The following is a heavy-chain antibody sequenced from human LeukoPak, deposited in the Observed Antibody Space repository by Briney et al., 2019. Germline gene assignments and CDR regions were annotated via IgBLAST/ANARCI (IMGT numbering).Heavy chain of an antibody. J-gene: IGHJ6*03. D-gene: IGHD1-26*01. CDR3: ARAYSERYGLGYYYMDV. Sequence: GGSLRLSCAASGFTFSSYTMKWVRQTPGKGLEWVSSISSSSSYIYYADSVKGRFTISRDNAKNSLYLQMNSLRAEDTAVYYCARAYSERYGLGYYYMDVWGKGTTVTISS. CDR1: GFTFSSYT. V-gene: IGHV3-21*01. CDR2: ISSSSSYI.